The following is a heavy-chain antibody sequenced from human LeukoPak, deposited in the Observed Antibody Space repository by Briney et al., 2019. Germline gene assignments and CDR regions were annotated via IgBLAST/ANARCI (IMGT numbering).Heavy chain of an antibody. Sequence: KAGGSLRLSCSASGFTFSTYSMNWVRQAPGKGLEWVSSISSGSSYIYYADSVKGRFTISRDNAKNSLYLQMNSLRAEDTAVYYCARFIAAPYYFDYWGRGTLVTVSS. CDR3: ARFIAAPYYFDY. V-gene: IGHV3-21*01. D-gene: IGHD6-13*01. J-gene: IGHJ4*02. CDR1: GFTFSTYS. CDR2: ISSGSSYI.